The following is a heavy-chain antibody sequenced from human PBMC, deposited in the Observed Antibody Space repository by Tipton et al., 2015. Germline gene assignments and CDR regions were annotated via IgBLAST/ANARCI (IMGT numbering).Heavy chain of an antibody. D-gene: IGHD6-13*01. CDR3: ARAQGSAAPFDY. Sequence: TLSLTCAVSAYSISSDYYWGWIRQPPGKGLEWIGSIYYSGDMYYNPSLKSRVAMSVDTSNNHFSLRLTSLTASDTAVYYCARAQGSAAPFDYWGQGTLVTVSS. V-gene: IGHV4-38-2*01. CDR2: IYYSGDM. J-gene: IGHJ4*02. CDR1: AYSISSDYY.